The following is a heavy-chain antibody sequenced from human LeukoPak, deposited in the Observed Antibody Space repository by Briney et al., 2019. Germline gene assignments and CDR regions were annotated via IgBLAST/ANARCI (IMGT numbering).Heavy chain of an antibody. CDR2: ISGSGGST. CDR3: AKVLGSYYDSSGLDY. J-gene: IGHJ4*02. D-gene: IGHD3-22*01. CDR1: GFTFSSYG. Sequence: GGSLRLSCAASGFTFSSYGMSWVRQAPGKGLEWVSAISGSGGSTYYADSVKGRFTISRDNSKNTLYLQMNSLRAEDTAVYYCAKVLGSYYDSSGLDYWGQGTLVTVSS. V-gene: IGHV3-23*01.